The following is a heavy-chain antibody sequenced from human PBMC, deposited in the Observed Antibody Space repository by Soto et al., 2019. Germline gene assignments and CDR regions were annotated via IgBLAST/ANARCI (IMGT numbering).Heavy chain of an antibody. CDR2: INTLNGNT. V-gene: IGHV1-18*01. D-gene: IGHD2-2*01. Sequence: VSVKVCWKTSGYTFSDYGVSWVRQAPGQGLEWMGWINTLNGNTKYEQKFQGRVTFSIDTSTRTVFLELTNLKFDDAAVYYCARGFIPENYWGQGTRVTVSS. CDR3: ARGFIPENY. CDR1: GYTFSDYG. J-gene: IGHJ4*02.